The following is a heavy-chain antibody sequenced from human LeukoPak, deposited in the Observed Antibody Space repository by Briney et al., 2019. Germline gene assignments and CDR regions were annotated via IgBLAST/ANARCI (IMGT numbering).Heavy chain of an antibody. V-gene: IGHV6-1*01. CDR2: TYYRSKWYN. J-gene: IGHJ4*02. Sequence: SQTLSLTCAVSGDSFSSNSTAWNWLRQSPWRGLEWLGSTYYRSKWYNDYAISVRSPITLNPDTSKNQFSLHLNSVTPEDTAVYYCARVEDTSSGWYFDYWGQGTLVTVSS. CDR3: ARVEDTSSGWYFDY. CDR1: GDSFSSNSTA. D-gene: IGHD6-19*01.